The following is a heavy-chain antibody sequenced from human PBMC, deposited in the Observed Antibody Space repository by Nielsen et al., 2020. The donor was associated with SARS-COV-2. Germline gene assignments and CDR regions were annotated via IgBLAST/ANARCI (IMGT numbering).Heavy chain of an antibody. CDR3: ARQIGASIAAAGHYYYYGMDV. J-gene: IGHJ6*02. D-gene: IGHD6-13*01. CDR2: IYPGDSDT. Sequence: KVSCKGSGYSFTSYWIGWVRQMPGKGLEWMGIIYPGDSDTRYSPSFQGQVTISADKSISTAYLQWSSLKASDTAMYYCARQIGASIAAAGHYYYYGMDVWGQGTTVTVSS. V-gene: IGHV5-51*01. CDR1: GYSFTSYW.